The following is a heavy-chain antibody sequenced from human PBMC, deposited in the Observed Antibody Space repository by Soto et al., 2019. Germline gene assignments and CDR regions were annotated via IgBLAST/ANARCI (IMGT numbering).Heavy chain of an antibody. J-gene: IGHJ4*02. CDR3: AKGAWLDF. CDR1: GYSFTSYW. CDR2: IYPGDSDT. V-gene: IGHV5-51*01. D-gene: IGHD1-26*01. Sequence: PGESLKISCKGSGYSFTSYWIGWVRQMPGKGLEWMGIIYPGDSDTRYSPSFQDQVTISADKSISTAYLQMSSLRADDTALYYCAKGAWLDFWGRGTLVTVSS.